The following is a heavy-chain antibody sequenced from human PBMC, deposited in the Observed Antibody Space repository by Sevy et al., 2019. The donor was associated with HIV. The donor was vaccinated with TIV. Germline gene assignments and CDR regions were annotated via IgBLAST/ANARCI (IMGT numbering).Heavy chain of an antibody. J-gene: IGHJ4*02. V-gene: IGHV3-7*01. CDR3: VGAIAAAGGY. Sequence: GGSLRLSCEASGFTFSSYWMSWVRQAPGKGLEWVANIKEDGGVKYYVESVKGRFTISRDNAKNSVYLQMNSLRAEDAVLYYCVGAIAAAGGYWGLGTLVTVSS. CDR2: IKEDGGVK. D-gene: IGHD6-13*01. CDR1: GFTFSSYW.